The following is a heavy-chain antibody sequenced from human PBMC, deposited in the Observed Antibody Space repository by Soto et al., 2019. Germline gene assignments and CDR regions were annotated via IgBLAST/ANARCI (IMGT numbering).Heavy chain of an antibody. Sequence: QVQLQESGPGLVKPSQTLSLTCTVSGGSIRSGNYYWSWIRQPPGKGLEWMGYIYYSGSTYYNPSLRGRVTISLDTSKNQFSLMLSSVTAADTAVYYCARVITGPFASAYYFDYWGQGTLVTVSS. CDR3: ARVITGPFASAYYFDY. D-gene: IGHD1-20*01. J-gene: IGHJ4*02. CDR1: GGSIRSGNYY. CDR2: IYYSGST. V-gene: IGHV4-30-4*01.